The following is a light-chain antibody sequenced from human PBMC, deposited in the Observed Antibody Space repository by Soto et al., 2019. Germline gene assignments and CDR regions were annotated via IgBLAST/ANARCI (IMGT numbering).Light chain of an antibody. V-gene: IGKV1-9*01. CDR3: QQLTTYPLT. J-gene: IGKJ4*01. CDR1: QGISSY. Sequence: DIQLTQSPSFLSASVGDRVTITCRASQGISSYLAWYQQKPGTAPKLLIYAASTVQSAVPSRFSGSGSGTEFTLTISRLQPEDFATYYCQQLTTYPLTFGGGTKVEI. CDR2: AAS.